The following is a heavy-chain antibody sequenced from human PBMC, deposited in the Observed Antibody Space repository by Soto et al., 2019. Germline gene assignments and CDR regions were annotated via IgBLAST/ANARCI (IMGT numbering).Heavy chain of an antibody. CDR1: GFTFSSYA. CDR3: AKVVYDFWSGYYPLDY. J-gene: IGHJ4*02. V-gene: IGHV3-23*01. D-gene: IGHD3-3*01. Sequence: GGSLRLSCAASGFTFSSYAMSWVRQAPGKGLEWVSAISGSGGSTYYADPVKGRFTISRDNSKNTLYLQMNSLRAEDTAVYYCAKVVYDFWSGYYPLDYWGQGTLVTVSS. CDR2: ISGSGGST.